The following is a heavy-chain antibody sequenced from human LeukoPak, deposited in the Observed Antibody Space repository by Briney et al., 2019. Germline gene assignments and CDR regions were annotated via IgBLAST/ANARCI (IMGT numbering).Heavy chain of an antibody. CDR3: ARGFIAAAGTGTFY. J-gene: IGHJ4*02. CDR2: ISSNGGST. CDR1: GFTFSSYA. V-gene: IGHV3-64*01. D-gene: IGHD6-13*01. Sequence: GGSLRLSCAASGFTFSSYAMHWVRQAPGKGLEYVSAISSNGGSTYYANSVKGRFTISRDNSKNTLYLQMGSLRAEDMAVYYCARGFIAAAGTGTFYWGQGTLVTVSS.